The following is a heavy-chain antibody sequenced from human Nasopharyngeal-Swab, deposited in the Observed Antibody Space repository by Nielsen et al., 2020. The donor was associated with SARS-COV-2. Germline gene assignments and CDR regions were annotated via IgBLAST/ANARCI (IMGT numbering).Heavy chain of an antibody. J-gene: IGHJ6*03. CDR3: ARDGLRGSYYYYMDV. CDR2: ISSSSSYT. V-gene: IGHV3-11*06. D-gene: IGHD3-16*01. Sequence: RQAPGKGLERVSYISSSSSYTNYADSVKGRFTISRDNAKNSLYLQMNSLRAEDTAVYYCARDGLRGSYYYYMDVWGKGTTVTVSS.